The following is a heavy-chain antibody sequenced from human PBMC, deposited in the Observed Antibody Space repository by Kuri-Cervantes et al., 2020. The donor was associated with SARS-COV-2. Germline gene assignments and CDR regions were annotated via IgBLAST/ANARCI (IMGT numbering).Heavy chain of an antibody. CDR3: ARVGTTVQDY. Sequence: SETLSLTCAVSGYSISSGYYWGWIRQPPGKGLEWIGSIYHSGSTYYNPSLKSRVTMSVDTSKNQFSLKLSSVTAADTAVYYCARVGTTVQDYWGQGTLVTVSS. CDR1: GYSISSGYY. D-gene: IGHD4-11*01. CDR2: IYHSGST. J-gene: IGHJ4*02. V-gene: IGHV4-38-2*01.